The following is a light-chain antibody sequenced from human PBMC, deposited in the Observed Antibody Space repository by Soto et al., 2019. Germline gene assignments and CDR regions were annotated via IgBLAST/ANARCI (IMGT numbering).Light chain of an antibody. J-gene: IGLJ2*01. CDR3: CSYTDIALDVV. CDR1: SSDIGDYDY. Sequence: QSALTQPASVSGTPGQSITIPCTGPSSDIGDYDYVSWYQHLPGKAPKLLIFDVTPRPSGVSDRFSGSKSGNTASLTISGVRPEDEADYYCCSYTDIALDVVVGGGTKLAVL. CDR2: DVT. V-gene: IGLV2-14*01.